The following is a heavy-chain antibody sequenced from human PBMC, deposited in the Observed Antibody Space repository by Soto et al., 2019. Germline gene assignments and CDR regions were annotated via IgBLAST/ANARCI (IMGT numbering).Heavy chain of an antibody. CDR2: IYYTGST. D-gene: IGHD3-10*01. V-gene: IGHV4-30-4*01. Sequence: PSETLSLTCSVSGGSITGDNYYWSWIRHPPGKGLEWIGYIYYTGSTYYSPSLKSRIIISVDTSTSQFSLNLISVTAADTAVYYCARLYGAGRNWFDTWGQGTLVTVSS. CDR1: GGSITGDNYY. J-gene: IGHJ5*02. CDR3: ARLYGAGRNWFDT.